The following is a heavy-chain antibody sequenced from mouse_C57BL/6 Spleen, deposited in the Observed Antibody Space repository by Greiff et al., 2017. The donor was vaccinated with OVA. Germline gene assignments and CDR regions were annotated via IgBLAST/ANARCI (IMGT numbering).Heavy chain of an antibody. D-gene: IGHD1-1*01. Sequence: QVQLQQPGAELVKPGASVKLSCTASGYTFTSYWMHWVKQRPGRGLEWIGRIDPNSGGTKYNEKFKSKATLTVDKPSSTAYMQLRRLTSEDSAVYYCAREIWYGSSYGYFDYWGQGTTLTVSS. J-gene: IGHJ2*01. CDR3: AREIWYGSSYGYFDY. CDR1: GYTFTSYW. V-gene: IGHV1-72*01. CDR2: IDPNSGGT.